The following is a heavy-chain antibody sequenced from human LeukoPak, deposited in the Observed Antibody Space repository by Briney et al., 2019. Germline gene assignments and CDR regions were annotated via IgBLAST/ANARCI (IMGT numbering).Heavy chain of an antibody. CDR1: GFTFSSYA. CDR3: ARVRRAARQPPDV. V-gene: IGHV3-30*01. D-gene: IGHD6-6*01. Sequence: GGSLRLSCAASGFTFSSYAMHWVRQAPGKGLEWVAVISYDGSNKYYADSVKGRFTISRDNSKNTLYLQMNSQRAEDTAVYYCARVRRAARQPPDVWGKGTTVTVSS. CDR2: ISYDGSNK. J-gene: IGHJ6*04.